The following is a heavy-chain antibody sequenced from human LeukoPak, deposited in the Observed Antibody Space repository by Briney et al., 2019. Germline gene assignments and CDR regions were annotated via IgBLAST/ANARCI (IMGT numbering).Heavy chain of an antibody. CDR1: GFPFTSYA. Sequence: GGSLRLSCAASGFPFTSYAMTWVRQAPGKGLEWVSAISGSGGSTYYADSVKGRFTISRDNSKNTLYLQMNSLRAEDTAVYYCAKLPLGYCSGGSCYFDYWGQGTLVTVSS. V-gene: IGHV3-23*01. CDR3: AKLPLGYCSGGSCYFDY. CDR2: ISGSGGST. J-gene: IGHJ4*02. D-gene: IGHD2-15*01.